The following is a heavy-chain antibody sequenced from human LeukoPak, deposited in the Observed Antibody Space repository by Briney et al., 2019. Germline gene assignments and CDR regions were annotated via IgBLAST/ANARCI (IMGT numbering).Heavy chain of an antibody. CDR2: IYYSGST. D-gene: IGHD6-6*01. J-gene: IGHJ4*02. CDR1: GGSISSYY. Sequence: PSETLSLTCTVSGGSISSYYWSWIRQPPGKGLEWIGYIYYSGSTNYNPSLKSRVTISVDTSKNRFSLKLSSVTAADTAVYYCARLGVSDYYFDYWGQGTLVTVSS. V-gene: IGHV4-59*08. CDR3: ARLGVSDYYFDY.